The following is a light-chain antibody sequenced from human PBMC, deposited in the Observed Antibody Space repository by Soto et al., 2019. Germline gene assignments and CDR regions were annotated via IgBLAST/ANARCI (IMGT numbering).Light chain of an antibody. Sequence: DIQMTQSPSSLSASVGDRVTITCQASQDISKYLNWYQQKPGKPPKLLIYDASNLETGVPSRFSGSGSGTDFTFTVSSLQPEDVATYYCQQYDNLPPYTFGQGTKVEIK. CDR3: QQYDNLPPYT. V-gene: IGKV1-33*01. CDR2: DAS. CDR1: QDISKY. J-gene: IGKJ2*01.